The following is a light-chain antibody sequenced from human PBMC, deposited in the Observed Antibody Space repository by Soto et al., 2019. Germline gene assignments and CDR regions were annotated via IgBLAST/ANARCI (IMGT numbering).Light chain of an antibody. Sequence: DIQMTQSRSSLSASVGDRVTITCRASQRISSYLNWYQQKPGKAPKLLIYAASSLQSGVPSRFSGSGSGTDFTLTISSLQPEDFATYYCQQSYSTPQITFGQGTRLEIK. CDR3: QQSYSTPQIT. J-gene: IGKJ5*01. V-gene: IGKV1-39*01. CDR1: QRISSY. CDR2: AAS.